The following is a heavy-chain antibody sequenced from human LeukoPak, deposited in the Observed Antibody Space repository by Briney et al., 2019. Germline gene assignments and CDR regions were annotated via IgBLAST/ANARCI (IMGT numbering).Heavy chain of an antibody. CDR3: ARESPDKASVLYY. CDR1: GGSISSGDYY. Sequence: PSETLSLTCTVSGGSISSGDYYWSWIRQPPGKGLEWIGYIYYSGSTYYNPSLKSRVTISVDTSKNQFSLKLSSVTAADTAVYYCARESPDKASVLYYWGQGTLVTVSS. V-gene: IGHV4-30-4*01. CDR2: IYYSGST. D-gene: IGHD3-9*01. J-gene: IGHJ4*02.